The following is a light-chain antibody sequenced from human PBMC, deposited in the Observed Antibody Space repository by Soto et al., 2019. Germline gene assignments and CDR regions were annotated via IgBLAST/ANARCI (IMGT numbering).Light chain of an antibody. CDR2: ANS. J-gene: IGLJ3*02. Sequence: QPVLTQPPSVSGAPGQRVTISCTGSSSNIGAGYDVHWYQQLPGTAPKLLIYANSDRPSGVPDRFSGSKSGTSASLAIAGLQAEDEADYYCQSYDSGLSGSVFGGGTKLTVL. V-gene: IGLV1-40*01. CDR3: QSYDSGLSGSV. CDR1: SSNIGAGYD.